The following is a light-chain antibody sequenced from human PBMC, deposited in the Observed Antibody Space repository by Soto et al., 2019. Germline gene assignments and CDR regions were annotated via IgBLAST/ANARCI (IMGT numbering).Light chain of an antibody. CDR2: DAS. Sequence: EIVLTQSPATLSLSPGERATLSCRASQSISSYLAWYQQKPGQAPRLLIYDASNRATGIPARFSGRGSGTAFTLTNSSPKPEDFAVYYCQQRSSWPPFTFGPGTKVDIK. J-gene: IGKJ3*01. CDR3: QQRSSWPPFT. CDR1: QSISSY. V-gene: IGKV3-11*01.